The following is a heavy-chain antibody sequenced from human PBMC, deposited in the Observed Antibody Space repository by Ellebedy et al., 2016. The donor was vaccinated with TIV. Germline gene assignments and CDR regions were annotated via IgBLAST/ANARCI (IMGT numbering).Heavy chain of an antibody. Sequence: PGGSLRLSCAASGFTFSSCAMSWVRQAPGKGLEWVSTISDSGDSTYYADSVQGRFTISRDNSKNMLYLQMNSLRAEDTALYYCVKERDGGWDYWGQGTLVTVSS. CDR3: VKERDGGWDY. D-gene: IGHD6-19*01. CDR1: GFTFSSCA. J-gene: IGHJ4*02. CDR2: ISDSGDST. V-gene: IGHV3-23*01.